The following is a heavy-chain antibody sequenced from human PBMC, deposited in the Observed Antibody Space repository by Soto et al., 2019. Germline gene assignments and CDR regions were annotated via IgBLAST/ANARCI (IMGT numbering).Heavy chain of an antibody. D-gene: IGHD6-25*01. CDR3: AREGSSGLYYFDS. CDR1: GITFIHCA. CDR2: ITISSDTT. J-gene: IGHJ4*02. Sequence: GGALRLSCEASGITFIHCAMTLVRQPPGKGLEWDSTITISSDTTYYADSVKGRLTISRDNSRNTLFLDMNNLRAEDTALYYCAREGSSGLYYFDSWGQGTLVTVSS. V-gene: IGHV3-23*01.